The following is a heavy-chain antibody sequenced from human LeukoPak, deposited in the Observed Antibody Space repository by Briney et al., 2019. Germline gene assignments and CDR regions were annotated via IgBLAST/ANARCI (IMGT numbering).Heavy chain of an antibody. CDR2: ISVYNGST. CDR1: GYTFTSYG. CDR3: ARVLIRSIAVAGAEYFQH. V-gene: IGHV1-18*01. J-gene: IGHJ1*01. D-gene: IGHD6-19*01. Sequence: GASVKVSCKASGYTFTSYGINWVRQAPGQGLEWMGWISVYNGSTKYAQKFQGRVTMTTDTSTRTAYMELRSLRSDDTAVYYCARVLIRSIAVAGAEYFQHWGQGTLVTVSS.